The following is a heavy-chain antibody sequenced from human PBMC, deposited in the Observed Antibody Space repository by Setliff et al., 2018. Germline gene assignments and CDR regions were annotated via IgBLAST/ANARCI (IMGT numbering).Heavy chain of an antibody. CDR1: GFTLSNAW. CDR2: IKSKPDGGAA. V-gene: IGHV3-15*01. D-gene: IGHD6-6*01. Sequence: LRLSCAASGFTLSNAWMIWVRQAPGKGLEWVGQIKSKPDGGAAEYASPVRGRFTISRDDSKSTLYLQMSSLKTEDTAVYYCSTAEGDSSSFYHNMDVWGQGSTVTVSS. J-gene: IGHJ6*02. CDR3: STAEGDSSSFYHNMDV.